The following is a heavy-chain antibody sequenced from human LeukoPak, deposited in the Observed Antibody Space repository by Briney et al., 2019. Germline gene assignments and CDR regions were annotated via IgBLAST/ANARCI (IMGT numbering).Heavy chain of an antibody. D-gene: IGHD1-26*01. CDR3: ARQGGSYRDAFDI. CDR2: IYPGDSDI. J-gene: IGHJ3*02. CDR1: GYSFTNYW. Sequence: PGESLKISCKGSGYSFTNYWIDWVRQMPGKGLEWMGIIYPGDSDIRYSPSFQGQVTISADKSISTAYLQWSSLKASDTAMYYCARQGGSYRDAFDIWGQGTMVTVSS. V-gene: IGHV5-51*01.